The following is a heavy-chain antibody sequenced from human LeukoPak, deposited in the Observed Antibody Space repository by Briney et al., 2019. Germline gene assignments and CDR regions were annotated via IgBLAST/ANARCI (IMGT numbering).Heavy chain of an antibody. CDR1: GFTFTNYW. J-gene: IGHJ2*01. D-gene: IGHD3-10*01. CDR3: ASCSSAKNWYLDL. Sequence: PGGSLRLSCSASGFTFTNYWMTWVRQAPGKGLEWVANMNQDGSEEYYVDSVKGRFTIFRDNAKNSLYPQMSSLRAEDTAVYYCASCSSAKNWYLDLWGRGTRVTVSS. CDR2: MNQDGSEE. V-gene: IGHV3-7*01.